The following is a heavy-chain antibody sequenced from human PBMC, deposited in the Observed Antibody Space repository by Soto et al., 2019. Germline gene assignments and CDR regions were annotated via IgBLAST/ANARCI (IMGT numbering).Heavy chain of an antibody. V-gene: IGHV1-18*01. J-gene: IGHJ4*02. D-gene: IGHD1-1*01. CDR3: ARVRYGDY. Sequence: QVHLVQSGAEVKKPGASVKVSCTGSGYGFTTYGITWVRQAPGQGLEWMAWISAHNGNTNYAQKRQGRVTVTRDTSTSTAYMELRSLRSDDTAVYYCARVRYGDYWGQGALVTGSS. CDR2: ISAHNGNT. CDR1: GYGFTTYG.